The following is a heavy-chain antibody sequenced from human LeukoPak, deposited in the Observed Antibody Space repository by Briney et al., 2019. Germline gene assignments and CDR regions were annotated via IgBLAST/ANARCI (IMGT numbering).Heavy chain of an antibody. CDR1: GGTFSSYA. Sequence: ASVKVSCKASGGTFSSYAISWVRQTPGQGLEWMGGIIPIFGTANYAQKLQGRVTMTTDTSTSTAYMELRSLRSDDTAVYYCARNPYGMDVWGQGTTVTVSS. CDR2: IIPIFGTA. J-gene: IGHJ6*02. CDR3: ARNPYGMDV. V-gene: IGHV1-69*05.